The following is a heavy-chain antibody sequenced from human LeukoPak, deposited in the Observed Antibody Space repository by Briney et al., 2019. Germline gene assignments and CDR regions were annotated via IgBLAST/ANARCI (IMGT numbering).Heavy chain of an antibody. CDR2: GSDVGGT. CDR3: ARTQYGRQQLVRYYYYYYMDV. D-gene: IGHD6-13*01. CDR1: GASLNGHY. J-gene: IGHJ6*03. Sequence: PSETLSLTCAVYGASLNGHYWSWIRQPPGKGLEWIGEGSDVGGTKYNPSLKSRVTISADTSKNQFSLKLSSVTAADTAVYYCARTQYGRQQLVRYYYYYYMDVWGKGTTVTVSS. V-gene: IGHV4-34*01.